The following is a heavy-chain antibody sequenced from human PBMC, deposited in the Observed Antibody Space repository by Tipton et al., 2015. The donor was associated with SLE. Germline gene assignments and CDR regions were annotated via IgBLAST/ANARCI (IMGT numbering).Heavy chain of an antibody. V-gene: IGHV4-39*07. CDR3: ARLPEGGVNSGYDYPYFDY. CDR1: GGSISSSSYY. CDR2: IYYSGST. D-gene: IGHD5-12*01. Sequence: TLSLTCTVSGGSISSSSYYWGWIRQPPGKGLEWIGSIYYSGSTYYNPSLKSRVTISVDTSKNQFSLKLSSVTAADTAVYYCARLPEGGVNSGYDYPYFDYWGQGTLVTVSS. J-gene: IGHJ4*02.